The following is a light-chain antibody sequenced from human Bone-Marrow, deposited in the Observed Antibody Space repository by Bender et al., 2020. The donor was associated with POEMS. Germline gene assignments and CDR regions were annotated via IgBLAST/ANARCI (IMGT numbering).Light chain of an antibody. CDR1: SSDIGAFNY. Sequence: QSALTQPASVSGSPGQSITISCTGTSSDIGAFNYVSWYQQHPGKAPKVMIYDVSNRPSGVSNRFSGSKSGNSAFLTISGLQAEDEADYYCSSYAGNNVLFGGGTKLTVL. J-gene: IGLJ2*01. CDR3: SSYAGNNVL. CDR2: DVS. V-gene: IGLV2-14*03.